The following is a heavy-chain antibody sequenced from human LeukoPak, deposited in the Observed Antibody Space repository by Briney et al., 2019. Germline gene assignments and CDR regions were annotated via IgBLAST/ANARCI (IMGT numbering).Heavy chain of an antibody. D-gene: IGHD3-9*01. Sequence: SETLSLTCTVSGGSISSYYWSWIRQPPGKGLEWGGYIYYSVSTNYNPSLKSRVTISVDTSKTHFSLKLSSVTAADTAVYYCARGSSDILTGYLSPPDYWGQGTLVTVSS. CDR3: ARGSSDILTGYLSPPDY. V-gene: IGHV4-59*01. CDR2: IYYSVST. CDR1: GGSISSYY. J-gene: IGHJ4*02.